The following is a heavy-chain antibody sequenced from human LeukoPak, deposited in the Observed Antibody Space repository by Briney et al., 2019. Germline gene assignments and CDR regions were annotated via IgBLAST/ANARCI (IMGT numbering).Heavy chain of an antibody. Sequence: GSLRLSCAASGFTFSSYDMHWVRQATGKGLEWVSAIGTAGDTYYPGSVKGRFTISRENAKNSLYLQMNSLRAGDTAVYYCARADSMASMDYWGQGTLVTVSS. D-gene: IGHD5-24*01. CDR1: GFTFSSYD. CDR2: IGTAGDT. J-gene: IGHJ4*02. CDR3: ARADSMASMDY. V-gene: IGHV3-13*01.